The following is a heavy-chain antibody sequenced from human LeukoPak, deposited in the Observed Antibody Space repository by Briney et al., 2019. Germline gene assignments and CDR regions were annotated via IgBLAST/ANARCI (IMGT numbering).Heavy chain of an antibody. CDR1: GFSFRDYY. CDR2: ISGSGDST. J-gene: IGHJ4*02. D-gene: IGHD6-13*01. V-gene: IGHV3-23*01. CDR3: AKTRPLDSSSWSHGDY. Sequence: GGSLRLSCAVSGFSFRDYYMSWVRQAPGKGLEWVSAISGSGDSTYYGDSVKGRFTISRDNSKNTLYLQMNSLRAEDTAVYYCAKTRPLDSSSWSHGDYWGQGTLVTVSS.